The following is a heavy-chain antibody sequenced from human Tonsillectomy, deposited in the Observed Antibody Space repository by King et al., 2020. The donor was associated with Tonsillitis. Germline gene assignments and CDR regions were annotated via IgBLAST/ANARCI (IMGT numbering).Heavy chain of an antibody. CDR3: ASWLSDYDFWSGFRDAFDI. Sequence: VQLVESGGGLVKPGGSLRLSCAASGFTFSSYSMNWVRQAPGKGLEWVSSISSSSSYIYYADSVKGRFTLSRDNAKNALYLQMNSLRAEDTAVYYWASWLSDYDFWSGFRDAFDIWGQGTMVTVSS. CDR2: ISSSSSYI. J-gene: IGHJ3*02. V-gene: IGHV3-21*01. CDR1: GFTFSSYS. D-gene: IGHD3-3*01.